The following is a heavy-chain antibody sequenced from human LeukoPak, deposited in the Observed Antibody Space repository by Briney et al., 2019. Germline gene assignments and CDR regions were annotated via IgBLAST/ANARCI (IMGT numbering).Heavy chain of an antibody. CDR2: ISAYNGNT. CDR3: ARDRGAYCGGDCYWNWFDP. J-gene: IGHJ5*02. CDR1: GYTFTSYG. Sequence: ASVKVSCKASGYTFTSYGISWVRRAPGQGLEWMGWISAYNGNTNYAQKLQGRVTMTTDTSTSTAYMELRSLRSDDTAVYYCARDRGAYCGGDCYWNWFDPWGQGTLVTVSS. V-gene: IGHV1-18*01. D-gene: IGHD2-21*02.